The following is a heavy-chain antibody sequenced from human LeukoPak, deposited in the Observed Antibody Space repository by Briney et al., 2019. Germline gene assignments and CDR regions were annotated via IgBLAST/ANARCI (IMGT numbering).Heavy chain of an antibody. CDR3: ARDGVDRPFDY. CDR2: ISAYNGNT. Sequence: ASVKVSCKASGHTFTSYYMHWVRQAPGQGLEWMGWISAYNGNTNYAQKLQGRVTMTTDTSTSTAYMELRSLRSDDTAVYYCARDGVDRPFDYWGQGTLVTVSS. CDR1: GHTFTSYY. D-gene: IGHD3-22*01. V-gene: IGHV1-18*04. J-gene: IGHJ4*02.